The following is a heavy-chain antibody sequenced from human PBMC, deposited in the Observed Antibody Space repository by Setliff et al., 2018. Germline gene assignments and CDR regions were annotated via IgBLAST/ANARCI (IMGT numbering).Heavy chain of an antibody. V-gene: IGHV1-18*01. Sequence: ASVKVSCKASGYTFTSYGISWVRQAPGQGLEWMGWISAYNGNTNYAQKLQGRVTMTTDTSTSTAYMELRSLRSDDTAVYYCARGGGYCSSTSCYWAYYYGMDVWGQGTTVTVSS. D-gene: IGHD2-2*01. CDR3: ARGGGYCSSTSCYWAYYYGMDV. CDR2: ISAYNGNT. J-gene: IGHJ6*02. CDR1: GYTFTSYG.